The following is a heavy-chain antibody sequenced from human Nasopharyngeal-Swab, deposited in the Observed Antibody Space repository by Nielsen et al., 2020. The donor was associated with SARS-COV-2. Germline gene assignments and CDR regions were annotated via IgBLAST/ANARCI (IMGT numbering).Heavy chain of an antibody. CDR3: ARVDSSSWYGVDY. CDR2: IAYDGSNK. Sequence: GGSLRLSCAASGSTFSSYAMHWVRPAPGKGLEWVAVIAYDGSNKYYADSVKGRFTISRDNSKNTLYLQMNSLRAEDTAVYYCARVDSSSWYGVDYWGQGTLVTVSS. J-gene: IGHJ4*02. CDR1: GSTFSSYA. V-gene: IGHV3-30-3*01. D-gene: IGHD6-13*01.